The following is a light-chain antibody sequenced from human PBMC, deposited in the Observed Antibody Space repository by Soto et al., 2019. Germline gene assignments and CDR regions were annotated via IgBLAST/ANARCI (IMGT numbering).Light chain of an antibody. CDR2: RNN. CDR1: SSNIGSNY. CDR3: CSYAGSYNLGV. V-gene: IGLV1-47*01. J-gene: IGLJ3*02. Sequence: QSVLTQPPSASGTPGQRVNISCSGSSSNIGSNYVYWYRQFPGTAPKLLIQRNNQRPSWVPDRFSGAKSGNSASLTISGLRAEDEADYYCCSYAGSYNLGVFGGGTKLTVL.